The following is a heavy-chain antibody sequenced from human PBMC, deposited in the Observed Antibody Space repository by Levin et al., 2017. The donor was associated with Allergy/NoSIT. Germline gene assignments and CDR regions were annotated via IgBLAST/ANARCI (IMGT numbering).Heavy chain of an antibody. Sequence: SETLSLTCTVSGGSISSYYWSWIRQPPGKGLEWIGYIYYSGSTNYNPSLKSRVTTSVDTSKNQFSLKLSSVTAADTAMYYCARFPVVRRVIIDFDYWGQGTLVTVSS. D-gene: IGHD3-10*01. CDR1: GGSISSYY. CDR3: ARFPVVRRVIIDFDY. CDR2: IYYSGST. J-gene: IGHJ4*02. V-gene: IGHV4-59*01.